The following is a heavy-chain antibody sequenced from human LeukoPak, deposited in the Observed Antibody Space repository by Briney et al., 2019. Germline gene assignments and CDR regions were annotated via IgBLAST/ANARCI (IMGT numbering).Heavy chain of an antibody. CDR2: IYYSGST. J-gene: IGHJ4*02. CDR1: GGSISSYY. CDR3: ARGADSSGYYSIFYFDY. D-gene: IGHD3-22*01. V-gene: IGHV4-59*01. Sequence: PSETLSLTCTVSGGSISSYYWNWIRQPPGKGLEWIGYIYYSGSTNYNPSLKSRVTISVDTSKNQFSLKLSSVTAADTAVYYCARGADSSGYYSIFYFDYWGQGPRSPSPQ.